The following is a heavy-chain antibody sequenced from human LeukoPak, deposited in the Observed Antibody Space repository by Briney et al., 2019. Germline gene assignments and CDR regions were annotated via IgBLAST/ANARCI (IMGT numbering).Heavy chain of an antibody. D-gene: IGHD3-3*01. CDR1: GFTFSDYY. J-gene: IGHJ4*02. CDR2: ISSSGSTI. CDR3: ARGGGDYDFWSGYLGY. V-gene: IGHV3-11*01. Sequence: GGSLRLSCAASGFTFSDYYMSWIRQAPGKGLEWVSYISSSGSTIYYAESVQGRFTISRDNAKNSLYLQMNSLRAEDTAVYYCARGGGDYDFWSGYLGYWGQGTLVTVTS.